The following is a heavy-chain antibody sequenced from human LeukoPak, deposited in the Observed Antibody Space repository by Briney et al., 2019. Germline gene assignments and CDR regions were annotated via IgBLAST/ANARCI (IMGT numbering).Heavy chain of an antibody. CDR1: GGTFSSYA. V-gene: IGHV1-69*04. CDR2: IIPILGIA. J-gene: IGHJ2*01. D-gene: IGHD5-24*01. CDR3: ARGHRRDGYNYLDL. Sequence: ASVKVSCKASGGTFSSYAISWVRQAPGQGLEWMGRIIPILGIANYAQKFQGRVTITADKSTSTAYMELSSLRSEDTAVYYCARGHRRDGYNYLDLWGRGTLVTVSS.